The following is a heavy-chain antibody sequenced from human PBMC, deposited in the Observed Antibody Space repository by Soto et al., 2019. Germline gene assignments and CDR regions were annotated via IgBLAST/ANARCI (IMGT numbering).Heavy chain of an antibody. J-gene: IGHJ3*02. D-gene: IGHD6-13*01. V-gene: IGHV4-34*01. Sequence: QVQLQQWGAGLLKPSETLSLTCAVYGGSFSGYYWSWIRQPPGKGLEWIGEIKHSGSTNYNPSLKSRVTISVDTSKNQFSLKLRSVTAADTAVYYCARGGVKYSSNRRAFDIWGQGTMVTVSS. CDR2: IKHSGST. CDR3: ARGGVKYSSNRRAFDI. CDR1: GGSFSGYY.